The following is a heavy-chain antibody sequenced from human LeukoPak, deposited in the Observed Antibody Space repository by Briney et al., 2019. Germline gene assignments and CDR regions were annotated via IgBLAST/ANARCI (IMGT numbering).Heavy chain of an antibody. CDR2: ISSSSSYI. CDR1: GFTFSTYW. CDR3: ASPLSYYDSSGYYYGDY. J-gene: IGHJ4*02. V-gene: IGHV3-21*01. Sequence: GGSLRLSCAASGFTFSTYWMSWVRQAPGKGLEWVSSISSSSSYIYYADSVKGRFTISRDNAKNSLYLQMNSLRAEDTAVYYCASPLSYYDSSGYYYGDYWGQGTLVTVSS. D-gene: IGHD3-22*01.